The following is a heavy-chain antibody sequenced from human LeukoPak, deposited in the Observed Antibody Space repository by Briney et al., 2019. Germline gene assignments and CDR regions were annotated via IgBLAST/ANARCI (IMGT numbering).Heavy chain of an antibody. V-gene: IGHV3-64*01. CDR1: GFTFSSYG. CDR3: ARDMNYGSGSYYYDY. J-gene: IGHJ4*02. CDR2: INSNGGST. D-gene: IGHD3-10*01. Sequence: PGGSLRLSCAASGFTFSSYGMHWVRQAPGKGLEYVSAINSNGGSTYYANSVKGRFTISRDNSKNTLYLQMGSLRDEDTAVYYCARDMNYGSGSYYYDYWGQGTLVTVSS.